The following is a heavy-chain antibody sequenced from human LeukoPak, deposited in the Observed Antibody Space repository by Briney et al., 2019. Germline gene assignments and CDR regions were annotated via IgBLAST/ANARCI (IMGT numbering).Heavy chain of an antibody. J-gene: IGHJ4*02. V-gene: IGHV4/OR15-8*02. CDR2: ISLSGQT. D-gene: IGHD1-26*01. CDR3: SRESGAFCPFGY. Sequence: SETLSLTCGVSGGSIRSTNWWSWVSHPPGQGLEWIGEISLSGQTNYSPSLNGRVTMSLDESRNQLSLNLTSVTAADTAIYYCSRESGAFCPFGYWGQGTLVIVPP. CDR1: GGSIRSTNW.